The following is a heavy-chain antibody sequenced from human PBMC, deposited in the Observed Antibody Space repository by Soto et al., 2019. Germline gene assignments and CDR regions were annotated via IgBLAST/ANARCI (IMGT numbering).Heavy chain of an antibody. CDR3: ARDKPSQGTFYI. J-gene: IGHJ3*02. Sequence: QVPLVESGGGVVQPGWSLRLSCTTSGFTFSSHAMHWVRQAPGKGLEWVAVISYDGSNKYYADSVKGRFTISRDNSKNTLYLQMNSLRAEDTAVYYCARDKPSQGTFYIWGQGTMVIVSS. CDR2: ISYDGSNK. V-gene: IGHV3-30-3*01. CDR1: GFTFSSHA.